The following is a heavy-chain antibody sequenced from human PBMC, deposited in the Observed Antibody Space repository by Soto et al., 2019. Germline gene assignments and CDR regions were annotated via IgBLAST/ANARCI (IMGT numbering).Heavy chain of an antibody. Sequence: GGSLRLSCAASGFTVSANYMSWVRQAPGKGLEWVSLIYSSGGTYHADSVKGRFTISRDNSKNTVYLQMNSLRVEDTAVYYCARDSAFDIWGQGTMVTVSS. V-gene: IGHV3-66*01. J-gene: IGHJ3*02. CDR1: GFTVSANY. CDR3: ARDSAFDI. CDR2: IYSSGGT.